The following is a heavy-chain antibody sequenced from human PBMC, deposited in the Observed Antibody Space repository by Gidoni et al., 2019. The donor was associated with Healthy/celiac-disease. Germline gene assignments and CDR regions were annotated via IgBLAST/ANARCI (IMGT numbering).Heavy chain of an antibody. CDR3: AREGVDTAMVVYYYYGMDV. CDR2: ISSSSSYI. V-gene: IGHV3-21*01. J-gene: IGHJ6*02. D-gene: IGHD5-18*01. Sequence: EVQLVESGGGLVKPGGSLRLSCAASGFTFSSSSMTWVRQAPGKGLEWVSSISSSSSYIYYADSVKGRFTISRDNAKNSLYLQMNSLRAEDTAVYYCAREGVDTAMVVYYYYGMDVWGQGTTVTVSS. CDR1: GFTFSSSS.